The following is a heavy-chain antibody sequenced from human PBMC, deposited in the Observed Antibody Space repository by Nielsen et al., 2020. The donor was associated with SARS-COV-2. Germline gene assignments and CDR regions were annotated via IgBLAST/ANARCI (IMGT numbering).Heavy chain of an antibody. J-gene: IGHJ6*02. CDR1: GGSISSGGYY. V-gene: IGHV4-39*07. CDR3: ARDHEVPYGMDV. Sequence: SETLSLTCTVSGGSISSGGYYWSWIRQPPGKGLEWIGEINHSGSTNYNPSLKSRVTISVDTSKNQFSLKLSSVTAADTAVYYCARDHEVPYGMDVWGQGTTVTVSS. CDR2: INHSGST.